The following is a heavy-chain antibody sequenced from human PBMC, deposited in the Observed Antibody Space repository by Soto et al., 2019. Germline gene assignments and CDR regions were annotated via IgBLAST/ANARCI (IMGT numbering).Heavy chain of an antibody. J-gene: IGHJ4*02. D-gene: IGHD3-10*01. Sequence: ASVKVSCKASGYTFTSYGISWVRQAPGQGLEWMGWISAYNGNTNYAQKLQGRVTMTTDTSTSTAYMELRSLRSDDTAVYYCARDLGYGSGSYRAKIDYWGQGTLVTVSS. V-gene: IGHV1-18*01. CDR1: GYTFTSYG. CDR2: ISAYNGNT. CDR3: ARDLGYGSGSYRAKIDY.